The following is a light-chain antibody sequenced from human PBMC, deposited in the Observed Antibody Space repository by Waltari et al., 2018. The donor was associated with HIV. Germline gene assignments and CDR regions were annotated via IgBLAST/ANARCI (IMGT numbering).Light chain of an antibody. Sequence: EIVLTQTSATLPFSPEARATPACRASQSVDTYLAWYQQKPCQSPRLLISDASNRAAGVPARFSGSGSGTDFTLTISSLEPEDSAVYYCQQRSTWYTFGQGTKLEIK. J-gene: IGKJ2*01. CDR1: QSVDTY. V-gene: IGKV3-11*01. CDR2: DAS. CDR3: QQRSTWYT.